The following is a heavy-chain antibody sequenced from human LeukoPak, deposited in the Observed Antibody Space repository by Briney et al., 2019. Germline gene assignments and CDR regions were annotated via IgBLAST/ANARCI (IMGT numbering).Heavy chain of an antibody. J-gene: IGHJ4*02. CDR2: IYYSGSA. D-gene: IGHD4/OR15-4a*01. CDR3: ARGGTQLTFPV. CDR1: GGSICSYY. Sequence: SETLSLTCTVSGGSICSYYWSWIRQPPGKGLEWIGYIYYSGSANYNPSLKSRVTISVDTSKNQFSLKLASVSAADTAVYYCARGGTQLTFPVWGQGTLVTVSS. V-gene: IGHV4-59*01.